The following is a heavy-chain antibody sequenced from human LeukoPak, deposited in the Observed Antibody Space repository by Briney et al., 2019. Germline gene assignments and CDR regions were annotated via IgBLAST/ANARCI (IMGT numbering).Heavy chain of an antibody. CDR3: ARSSRGRYWFDP. D-gene: IGHD3-10*01. CDR1: GYTFTSYS. J-gene: IGHJ5*02. CDR2: INPSGGST. Sequence: ASVKVSCKTSGYTFTSYSINWVRQAPGQGLEWMGIINPSGGSTSYAQKFQGRVTMTRDMSTSTVYMELSSLRSEDTAVYYCARSSRGRYWFDPWGQGTLVTVSS. V-gene: IGHV1-46*01.